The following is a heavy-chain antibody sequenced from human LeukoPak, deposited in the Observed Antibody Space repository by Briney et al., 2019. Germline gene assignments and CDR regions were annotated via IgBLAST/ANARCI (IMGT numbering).Heavy chain of an antibody. V-gene: IGHV4-39*01. D-gene: IGHD6-6*01. CDR3: ARHTTYSSSSPMHY. Sequence: SETLSLTCTVSGGSISSSSYYWGSIRQPPGKGMEWVGRIYYNGTTYNNPSLKSRVTISVGTSKYQFSLTLSSVTAAVTAVYYCARHTTYSSSSPMHYWGEGTLVSV. CDR1: GGSISSSSYY. CDR2: IYYNGTT. J-gene: IGHJ4*02.